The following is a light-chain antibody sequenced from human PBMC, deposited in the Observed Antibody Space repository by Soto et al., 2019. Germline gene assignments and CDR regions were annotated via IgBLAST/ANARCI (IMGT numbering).Light chain of an antibody. CDR1: SSDVGGYDY. Sequence: QSVLTQPPSASGSPGQPVTISCTGTSSDVGGYDYVSWYQQYPGKAPKLLIYEVSKRPSGVPDRFSGSKTGNTASLTVSGLQADDEADYYCTSYTSSSTLDVFGTGTKVTVL. V-gene: IGLV2-8*01. J-gene: IGLJ1*01. CDR3: TSYTSSSTLDV. CDR2: EVS.